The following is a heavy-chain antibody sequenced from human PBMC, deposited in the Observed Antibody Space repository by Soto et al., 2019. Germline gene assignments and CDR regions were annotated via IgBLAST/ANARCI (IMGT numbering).Heavy chain of an antibody. CDR2: IYPGDSDA. D-gene: IGHD3-9*01. V-gene: IGHV5-51*01. CDR1: GYSFTDYW. Sequence: GESLKISCKSSGYSFTDYWIGWVRQMPGKGLEWMGIIYPGDSDARYSPSFQGQVTISLGTSINTAFLRWNSLTAWDTAMYYCARQADYNILTGSFYYFDYWRQ. J-gene: IGHJ4*02. CDR3: ARQADYNILTGSFYYFDY.